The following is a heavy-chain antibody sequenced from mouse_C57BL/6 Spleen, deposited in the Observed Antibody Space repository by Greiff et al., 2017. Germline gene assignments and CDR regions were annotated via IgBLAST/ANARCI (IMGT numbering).Heavy chain of an antibody. CDR1: GFTFTGYS. CDR3: GRSELGRAWFAV. D-gene: IGHD4-1*01. Sequence: EVQLMESGGGLVQPGGSLSLSCAASGFTFTGYSMSWVRQPPGKALEWLGFIRNKANGYTTEYSASVKGRFTISRDNSQSILYLQMKGRRAEDGATFYCGRSELGRAWFAVWGKGTLVTVSA. J-gene: IGHJ3*01. V-gene: IGHV7-3*01. CDR2: IRNKANGYTT.